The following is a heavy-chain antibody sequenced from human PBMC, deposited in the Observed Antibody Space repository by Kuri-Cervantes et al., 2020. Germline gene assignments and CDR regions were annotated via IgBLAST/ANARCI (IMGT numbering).Heavy chain of an antibody. CDR2: IGTAGDT. D-gene: IGHD4-17*01. CDR3: ARGAVTKYGMDV. V-gene: IGHV3-13*01. J-gene: IGHJ6*02. CDR1: GFTFSSYD. Sequence: ETLSLTCTASGFTFSSYDMHWVRQATGKGLEWVSAIGTAGDTYYPGSVKGRFTISRENAKNSLYLQMNSLRAGDTAVYYCARGAVTKYGMDVWGQGTTVTVSS.